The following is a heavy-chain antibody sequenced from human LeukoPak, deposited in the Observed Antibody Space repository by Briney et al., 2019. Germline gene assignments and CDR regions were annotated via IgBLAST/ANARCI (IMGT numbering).Heavy chain of an antibody. CDR1: GYTFTSYA. CDR3: ARDSRPTYYYGSGSYSPRNHNWFDP. D-gene: IGHD3-10*01. CDR2: ITTNTGNP. V-gene: IGHV7-4-1*02. J-gene: IGHJ5*02. Sequence: ASVTVSCKASGYTFTSYAMNWVRQAPGQGLEWMGWITTNTGNPTYAQGFTGHFVFSLDTSVSTAYLQISSLEAEDSAVYYCARDSRPTYYYGSGSYSPRNHNWFDPWGQGTLVTVSS.